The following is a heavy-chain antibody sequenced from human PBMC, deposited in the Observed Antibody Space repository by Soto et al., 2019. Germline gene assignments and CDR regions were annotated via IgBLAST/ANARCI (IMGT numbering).Heavy chain of an antibody. CDR2: INPIGGST. D-gene: IGHD3-9*01. Sequence: ASVKVSCKASGYTFTSYYMHWVRQAPGQGLEWMGIINPIGGSTSYAQKFQGRVTMTRDTSTSTVYMELSSLRSEDTAVYYCARASRLRYFDWLFDSNWFDPWGQGTLVTVSS. J-gene: IGHJ5*02. CDR3: ARASRLRYFDWLFDSNWFDP. CDR1: GYTFTSYY. V-gene: IGHV1-46*01.